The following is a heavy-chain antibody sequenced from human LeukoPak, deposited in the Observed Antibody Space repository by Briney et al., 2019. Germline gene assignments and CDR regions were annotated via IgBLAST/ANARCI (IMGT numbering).Heavy chain of an antibody. D-gene: IGHD3-10*01. CDR1: GVTFSNNG. Sequence: PGGSLRLSCAASGVTFSNNGMSWVRQAPGKGLEWVSAISGSGGSTYFADSVKGRFTISRDNSKNTLYLQMNSLRAEDTAVYYCAKLYSNYYGPGSLFQHWGQGTLVTVSS. CDR2: ISGSGGST. V-gene: IGHV3-23*01. CDR3: AKLYSNYYGPGSLFQH. J-gene: IGHJ1*01.